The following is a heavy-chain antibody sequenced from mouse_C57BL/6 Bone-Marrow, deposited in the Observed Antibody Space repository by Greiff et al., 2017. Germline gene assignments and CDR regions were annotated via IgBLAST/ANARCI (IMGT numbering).Heavy chain of an antibody. CDR1: GFNIKDDY. V-gene: IGHV14-4*01. CDR2: IDPENGDT. Sequence: EVKLEESGAELVRPGASVKLSCTASGFNIKDDYMHWVKQRPEQGLEWIGWIDPENGDTEYASKFQGKATITADTSSNTAYLQLSSLTSEDTAVYYCTTDYGSSYPAWFAYWGQGTLVTVSA. J-gene: IGHJ3*01. CDR3: TTDYGSSYPAWFAY. D-gene: IGHD1-1*01.